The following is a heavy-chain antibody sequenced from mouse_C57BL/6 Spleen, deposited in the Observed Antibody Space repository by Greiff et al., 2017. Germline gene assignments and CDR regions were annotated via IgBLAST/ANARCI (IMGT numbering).Heavy chain of an antibody. CDR1: GYSFTGYF. Sequence: VQLQQSGPELVKPGDSVKISCKASGYSFTGYFMNWVMQSHGKSLEWIGRINPYNGDNFYNQKFKGKATFAVDKSSSTAHMELRSLTSEDSSVYFFARYYDYDSAMDYWGQGTSVTVSS. J-gene: IGHJ4*01. CDR3: ARYYDYDSAMDY. CDR2: INPYNGDN. V-gene: IGHV1-20*01. D-gene: IGHD2-4*01.